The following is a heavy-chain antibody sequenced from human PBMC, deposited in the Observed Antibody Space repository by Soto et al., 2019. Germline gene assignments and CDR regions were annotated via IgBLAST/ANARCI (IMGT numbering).Heavy chain of an antibody. CDR2: ISDSGST. J-gene: IGHJ4*02. CDR1: GGSISTYY. D-gene: IGHD1-1*01. CDR3: ARARLVGLTTWDYFDY. Sequence: FVTLSLSWPVSGGSISTYYVNWIRQPRGKRLEWIGYISDSGSTKYNPSLMSRVTISADMSKNQVSLKVKSVAAADTAIYYCARARLVGLTTWDYFDYWGQGTLVTGSS. V-gene: IGHV4-59*01.